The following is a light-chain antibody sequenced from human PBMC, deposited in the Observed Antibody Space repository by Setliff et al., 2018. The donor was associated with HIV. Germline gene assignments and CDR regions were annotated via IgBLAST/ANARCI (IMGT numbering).Light chain of an antibody. CDR2: QAT. V-gene: IGLV2-23*01. J-gene: IGLJ1*01. CDR1: SSDIGRYNL. CDR3: CSNTGSNTYV. Sequence: QSALTQPASVSGSPGQSITISCTGTSSDIGRYNLVSWYQQYPGKAPKLMIYQATKRPSGVSNRFSGPKSGNTASLTISGLQAEGEADYYCCSNTGSNTYVFGSGTKVTVL.